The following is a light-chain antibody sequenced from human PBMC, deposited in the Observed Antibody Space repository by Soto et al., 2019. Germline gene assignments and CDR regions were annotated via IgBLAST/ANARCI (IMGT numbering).Light chain of an antibody. CDR1: QSLLHSNGYNY. V-gene: IGKV2-28*01. CDR2: LGS. J-gene: IGKJ1*01. Sequence: DIVMTQSPLSLPVTPGEPASISCRSSQSLLHSNGYNYLDWYLQKPGQSPQLLIYLGSNRASGVPDRFSGSVSGTDFTLKISRVEAEYVGVYYCMQPLQSWTFGQGTKVEIK. CDR3: MQPLQSWT.